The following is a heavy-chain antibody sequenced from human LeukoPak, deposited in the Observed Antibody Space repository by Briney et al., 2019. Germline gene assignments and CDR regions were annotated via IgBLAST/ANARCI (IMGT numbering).Heavy chain of an antibody. Sequence: SETLSLTCAVYGGSFSGYYWSWIRQPPGKGLEWIGEINHSGSTNYNPSLKSRVTISVDTSKNLFSLKLSSVTAADTAVYYCARGRRPYSSSSGWFDPWGQGTLVTVSS. D-gene: IGHD6-6*01. CDR1: GGSFSGYY. CDR3: ARGRRPYSSSSGWFDP. CDR2: INHSGST. V-gene: IGHV4-34*01. J-gene: IGHJ5*02.